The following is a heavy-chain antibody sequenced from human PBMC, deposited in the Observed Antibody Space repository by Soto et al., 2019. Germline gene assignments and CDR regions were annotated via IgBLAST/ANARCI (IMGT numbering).Heavy chain of an antibody. CDR3: ARDRIAVAGIYYYGMDV. D-gene: IGHD6-19*01. J-gene: IGHJ6*02. CDR2: TYYRSKWYN. V-gene: IGHV6-1*01. Sequence: SQTLSLTCAISGDSVSSNSAAWNWIRQSPSRGLEWLGRTYYRSKWYNDYAVSVKSRIAINPDTSKNQFSPQLNSVTPEDTAVYYCARDRIAVAGIYYYGMDVWGQGTTVTVSS. CDR1: GDSVSSNSAA.